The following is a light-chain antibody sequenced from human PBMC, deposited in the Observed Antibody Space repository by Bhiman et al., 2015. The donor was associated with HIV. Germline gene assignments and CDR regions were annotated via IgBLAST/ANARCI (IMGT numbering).Light chain of an antibody. CDR1: SSDVGGYNY. CDR2: DVT. V-gene: IGLV2-14*03. Sequence: QSALTQPASVSGSPGQSITISCTGSSSDVGGYNYVSWYQQHPGKVPKLMIYDVTRRPSGVSDRFSGSKSGNTASLTISGLQAEDEADYYCASYSSSSTLYIFGPGTKLTVL. CDR3: ASYSSSSTLYI. J-gene: IGLJ1*01.